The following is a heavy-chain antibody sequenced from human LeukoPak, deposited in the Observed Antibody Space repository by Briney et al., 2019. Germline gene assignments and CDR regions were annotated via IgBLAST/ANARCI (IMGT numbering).Heavy chain of an antibody. CDR1: GGSISSYY. CDR2: GYTIGST. Sequence: KASETLSLTCTVSGGSISSYYWSWIRQPAGKGLEWIGRGYTIGSTNYNPSLKSRVTISVDKSKNQFSLKLSSVTAADTAVYYCAREAAAYYYYMDVWGKGTTVTVSS. J-gene: IGHJ6*03. V-gene: IGHV4-4*07. CDR3: AREAAAYYYYMDV.